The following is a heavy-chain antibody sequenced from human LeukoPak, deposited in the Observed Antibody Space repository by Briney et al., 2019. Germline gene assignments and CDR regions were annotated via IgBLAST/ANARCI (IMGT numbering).Heavy chain of an antibody. D-gene: IGHD1-1*01. V-gene: IGHV1-2*02. CDR2: INPNRGTT. J-gene: IGHJ5*02. Sequence: ASLTVSCKASGYIFTEYYLHWVRQVPGQGLEWMGWINPNRGTTSYDQKFQGRVTMTRDTSLRTIYMEVRRPTSDDTAVYCCAREGGATGTTGGCWFDPWGQGTLVTVST. CDR3: AREGGATGTTGGCWFDP. CDR1: GYIFTEYY.